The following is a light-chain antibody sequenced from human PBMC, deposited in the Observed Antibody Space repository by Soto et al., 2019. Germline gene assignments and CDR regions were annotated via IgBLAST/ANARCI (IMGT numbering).Light chain of an antibody. CDR1: QSVSRN. CDR2: GAS. CDR3: QQYTSWPKT. V-gene: IGKV3D-15*01. J-gene: IGKJ1*01. Sequence: EIVMTQSPATLSLSPGESATLSCRASQSVSRNLVWYKQKPGQAPRLLIYGASTRATGIPERFSGSGSGTEFTLTISSLQSEDFAVYYCQQYTSWPKTFGQGTKVDIK.